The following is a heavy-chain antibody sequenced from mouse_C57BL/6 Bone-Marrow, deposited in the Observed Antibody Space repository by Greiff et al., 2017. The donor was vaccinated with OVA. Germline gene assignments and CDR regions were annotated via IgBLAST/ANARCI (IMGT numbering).Heavy chain of an antibody. CDR3: ARDTGSGYVLY. CDR2: ISDGGSYT. CDR1: GFTFSSYA. D-gene: IGHD3-2*02. V-gene: IGHV5-4*01. J-gene: IGHJ3*01. Sequence: LMESGGGLVKPGGSLKLSCAASGFTFSSYAMSWVRQTPEKRLEWVATISDGGSYTYYPDNVKGRFTISRDNAKNNLYLQMSHLKSEDTAMYYCARDTGSGYVLYWGQGTLVTVSA.